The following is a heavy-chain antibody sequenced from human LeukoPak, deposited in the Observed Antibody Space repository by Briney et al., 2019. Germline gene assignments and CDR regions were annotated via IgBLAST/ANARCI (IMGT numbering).Heavy chain of an antibody. D-gene: IGHD3-10*01. Sequence: ESGPTLVNPTQTLTLTCTFSGFSLSTSGVGVGWIRQPPGKALEWLALIYWDDDKRYSPSLKSRLTITKDTSKNQVVLTMTNMDPVDTATHYCAHGVGLVRGVYNWFDPWGQGTLVTVSS. V-gene: IGHV2-5*02. CDR2: IYWDDDK. CDR1: GFSLSTSGVG. CDR3: AHGVGLVRGVYNWFDP. J-gene: IGHJ5*02.